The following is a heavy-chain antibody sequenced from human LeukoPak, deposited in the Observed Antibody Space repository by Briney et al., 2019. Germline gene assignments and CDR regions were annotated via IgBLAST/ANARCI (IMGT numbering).Heavy chain of an antibody. V-gene: IGHV1-8*01. J-gene: IGHJ5*02. CDR2: MNPNSGNT. CDR1: GYTFTSYD. Sequence: ASVTVSCKASGYTFTSYDINWVRQATGQGLEWMGWMNPNSGNTVYAQKFQGRVTMTRNTSISTAYMELSSLRSEDTAVYYCARDSRDTAMVSWGQGTLVTVSS. D-gene: IGHD5-18*01. CDR3: ARDSRDTAMVS.